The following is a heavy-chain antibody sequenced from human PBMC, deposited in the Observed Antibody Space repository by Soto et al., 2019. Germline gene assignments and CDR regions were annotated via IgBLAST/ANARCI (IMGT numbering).Heavy chain of an antibody. CDR1: GGSVSSGSYY. CDR3: AREALATNWLDP. D-gene: IGHD3-3*02. Sequence: QVQLQESGPGLVKPSETLSLTCTVSGGSVSSGSYYWSWIRQPPGKGLECIGFIYYSGSTNYNPSLKSRVTISVDTSKNQFSLKLTSVTAADTAVYYCAREALATNWLDPWGQGTLVTVSS. J-gene: IGHJ5*02. V-gene: IGHV4-61*01. CDR2: IYYSGST.